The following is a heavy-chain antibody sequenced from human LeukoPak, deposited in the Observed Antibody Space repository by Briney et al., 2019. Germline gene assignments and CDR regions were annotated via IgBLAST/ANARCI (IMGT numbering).Heavy chain of an antibody. J-gene: IGHJ4*02. V-gene: IGHV4-59*03. Sequence: GSIXSXXXXWIRQXPGKXXXXIXYIYYSGNTNYNPTLKSRVTISIDTSKNKFSLKLSSVTAADTAVYYCANRRAVAGIGYYFDYGGQGTLVTVSS. CDR1: GSIXSXX. CDR3: ANRRAVAGIGYYFDY. CDR2: IYYSGNT. D-gene: IGHD6-19*01.